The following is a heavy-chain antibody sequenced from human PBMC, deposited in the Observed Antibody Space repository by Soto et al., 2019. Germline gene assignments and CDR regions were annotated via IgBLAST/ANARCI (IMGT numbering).Heavy chain of an antibody. V-gene: IGHV3-23*01. CDR3: AKAGLSIAARPGYFDY. D-gene: IGHD6-6*01. J-gene: IGHJ4*02. Sequence: PGGSLRLSCAASGFTFSSYAMSWVRQAPGKGLEWVSAISGSGGSTYYADSVKGRFTISRDNSKNTLYLQMNSLRAEDTAVYYCAKAGLSIAARPGYFDYWGQGTLVTVSS. CDR2: ISGSGGST. CDR1: GFTFSSYA.